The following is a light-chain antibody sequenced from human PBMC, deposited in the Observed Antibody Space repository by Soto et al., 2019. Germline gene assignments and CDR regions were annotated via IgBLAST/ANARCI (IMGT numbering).Light chain of an antibody. CDR1: SSDVGGYNY. J-gene: IGLJ1*01. Sequence: QSVLTQPASVSGSPGQSITISCTGTSSDVGGYNYVSWYQQHSGKAPKLMIYEVSNRPSGVSNRFSGSKSGNTASLTISGLQAEDEADYYCSSYTSSSTLGFGTGTKLTVL. CDR2: EVS. V-gene: IGLV2-14*01. CDR3: SSYTSSSTLG.